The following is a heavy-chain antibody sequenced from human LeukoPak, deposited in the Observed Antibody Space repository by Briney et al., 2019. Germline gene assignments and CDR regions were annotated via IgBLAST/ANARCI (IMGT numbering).Heavy chain of an antibody. Sequence: GGSLRLSCAASGFTVSSNYMSWVRQAPGKGLEWVSVIYSSGSTYYADSVKGRFTISRDNSKNTLYLQMNSLRAEDTAVYYCAKAYYYYYYGMDVWGQGTTVTVSS. CDR3: AKAYYYYYYGMDV. CDR1: GFTVSSNY. D-gene: IGHD2-21*01. CDR2: IYSSGST. V-gene: IGHV3-66*02. J-gene: IGHJ6*02.